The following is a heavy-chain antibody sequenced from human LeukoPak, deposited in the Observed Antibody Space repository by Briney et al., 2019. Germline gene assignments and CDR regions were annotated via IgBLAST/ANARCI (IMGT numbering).Heavy chain of an antibody. D-gene: IGHD6-19*01. V-gene: IGHV3-23*01. Sequence: QTGGSLRLSCAASGFTFSSYAMSWVRQAPGKGVEWVSAISGSGGSTYYADSVKGRFTISRDNSKNTLYLQMNSLRAEDTAVYYCAKDYSSGWLDYFDYWGQGTLVTVSS. J-gene: IGHJ4*02. CDR1: GFTFSSYA. CDR2: ISGSGGST. CDR3: AKDYSSGWLDYFDY.